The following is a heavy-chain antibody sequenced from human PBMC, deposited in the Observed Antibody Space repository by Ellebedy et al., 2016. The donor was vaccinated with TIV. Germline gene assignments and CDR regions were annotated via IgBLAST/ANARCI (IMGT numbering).Heavy chain of an antibody. J-gene: IGHJ4*02. D-gene: IGHD6-19*01. V-gene: IGHV3-23*01. Sequence: PGGSLRLSCAASGFTFNNYAMSWVRQAPGKGLEWVSTISHTGSRTYYANSVEGRFIISRENSKRTLYLQMNSLRAEDTAVYYCAKGRGGGSDSSAPRYYFDSWGLGTLVTVSS. CDR3: AKGRGGGSDSSAPRYYFDS. CDR2: ISHTGSRT. CDR1: GFTFNNYA.